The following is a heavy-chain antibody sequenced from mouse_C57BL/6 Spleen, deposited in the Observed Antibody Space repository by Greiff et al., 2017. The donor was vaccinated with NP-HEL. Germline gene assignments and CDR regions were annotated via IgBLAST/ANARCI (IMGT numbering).Heavy chain of an antibody. J-gene: IGHJ2*01. D-gene: IGHD1-1*01. CDR2: ISSGSSTT. CDR3: ARDEDYYGSRPYYFDY. Sequence: EVQLVESGGGLVKPGGSLKLSCAASGFTFSDYGMHWVRQAPEKGLEWVAYISSGSSTTYYADTVKGRFTISRDTAKNTLFLQMTSLKSEDTAMYYCARDEDYYGSRPYYFDYWGQGTTLTVSS. CDR1: GFTFSDYG. V-gene: IGHV5-17*01.